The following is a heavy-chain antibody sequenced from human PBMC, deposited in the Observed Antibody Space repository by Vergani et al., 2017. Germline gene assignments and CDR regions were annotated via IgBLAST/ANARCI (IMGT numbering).Heavy chain of an antibody. V-gene: IGHV3-33*06. Sequence: QVQLVESGGGVVQPGRSLRLSCAASGYRFGSYAMHWVRQAPGKGLEWVAAVWYDEIKEYYADSVKGRFAISRDNSKNTLYLQMNSLSAGDTAVYYCAKANPRNSGYDYLYYYHAMDVWGKGTTVTVSS. CDR3: AKANPRNSGYDYLYYYHAMDV. CDR1: GYRFGSYA. J-gene: IGHJ6*04. CDR2: VWYDEIKE. D-gene: IGHD5-12*01.